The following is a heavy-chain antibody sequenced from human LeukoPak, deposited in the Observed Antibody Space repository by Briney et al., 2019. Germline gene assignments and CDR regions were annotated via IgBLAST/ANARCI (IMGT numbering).Heavy chain of an antibody. CDR1: ASTFGRSW. Sequence: GGSLSPSRPASASTFGRSWTHWARQPPGKGLVWVSRIDTDGGTTTDADSVKGRFTISRDNAKNTVYLQINSLRAEDTAVYYCATLNSFGNDYWGQGVLVTVSS. CDR2: IDTDGGTT. V-gene: IGHV3-74*01. D-gene: IGHD5-18*01. J-gene: IGHJ4*02. CDR3: ATLNSFGNDY.